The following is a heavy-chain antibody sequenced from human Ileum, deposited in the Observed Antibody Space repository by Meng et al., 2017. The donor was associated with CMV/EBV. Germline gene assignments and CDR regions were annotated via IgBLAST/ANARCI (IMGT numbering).Heavy chain of an antibody. CDR2: IRNDGSDK. CDR1: GFTFSSYA. CDR3: AKHDYNNHLDY. V-gene: IGHV3-30*02. J-gene: IGHJ4*02. D-gene: IGHD4-11*01. Sequence: GGSLRLSCATSGFTFSSYAMHWVRQAPGKGLEWLAYIRNDGSDKYYADSMGGRFIVSRDNSKNTLYLEMINLRGEDTAVYYCAKHDYNNHLDYWGQGTLVTVSS.